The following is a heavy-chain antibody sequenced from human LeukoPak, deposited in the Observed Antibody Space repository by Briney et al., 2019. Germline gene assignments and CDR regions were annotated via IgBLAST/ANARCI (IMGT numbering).Heavy chain of an antibody. Sequence: PSETLSLTCTVSGGSISSYYWSWIRQPAGKGLEWIGRIYTSGSTNYNPSLKSRVTMSVDTSKNQFSLKLSSVTAADTAVYYCARVSRTYDFWSGYNYFDYWGQGTLVTVSS. D-gene: IGHD3-3*01. CDR1: GGSISSYY. CDR3: ARVSRTYDFWSGYNYFDY. CDR2: IYTSGST. J-gene: IGHJ4*02. V-gene: IGHV4-4*07.